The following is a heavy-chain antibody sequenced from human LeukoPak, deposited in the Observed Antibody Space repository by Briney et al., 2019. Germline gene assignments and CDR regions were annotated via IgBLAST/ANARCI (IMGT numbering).Heavy chain of an antibody. D-gene: IGHD6-13*01. Sequence: PSETLSLTCTVSGGSISSYYWSWIRQPPGKGLEWIGYIYYSGSTNYNPSLKSRVTISVDTSKNQFSLKLSSVTAADTAVYYCAGHMNTAAGAYYYYGMDVWGQGTTVTVSS. CDR2: IYYSGST. CDR3: AGHMNTAAGAYYYYGMDV. V-gene: IGHV4-59*08. CDR1: GGSISSYY. J-gene: IGHJ6*02.